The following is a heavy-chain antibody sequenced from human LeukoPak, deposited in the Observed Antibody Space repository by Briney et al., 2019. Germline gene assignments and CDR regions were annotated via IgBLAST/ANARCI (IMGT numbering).Heavy chain of an antibody. J-gene: IGHJ6*03. D-gene: IGHD3-16*01. CDR2: IYYSGST. Sequence: LKTPSLTFTVPGGSLSSYYWSWIRQPPGKGLEWIGYIYYSGSTNYNPSLKSRVTISVDTSKNQFSLKLTSVTAADTAVYYCARDWGVAATPGYMDVWGKGTTVTISS. V-gene: IGHV4-59*01. CDR1: GGSLSSYY. CDR3: ARDWGVAATPGYMDV.